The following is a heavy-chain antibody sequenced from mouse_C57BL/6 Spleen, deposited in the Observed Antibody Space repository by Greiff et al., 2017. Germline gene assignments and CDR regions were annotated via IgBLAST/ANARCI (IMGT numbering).Heavy chain of an antibody. V-gene: IGHV1-15*01. CDR3: TRGENSNYVDY. CDR2: IDPETGGT. D-gene: IGHD2-5*01. Sequence: QVQLQQSGAELVRPGASVTLSCKASGYTFTDYEMHWVKQTPVHGLEWIGAIDPETGGTAYNQKFKGKAILTADKSSSTAYMELRSLTSEDSAVYYCTRGENSNYVDYWGQGTTLTVSS. CDR1: GYTFTDYE. J-gene: IGHJ2*01.